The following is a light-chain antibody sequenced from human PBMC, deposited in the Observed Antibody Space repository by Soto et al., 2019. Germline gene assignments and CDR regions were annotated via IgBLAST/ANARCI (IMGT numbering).Light chain of an antibody. Sequence: DIQLTQSPSFLSASVGDRVTITCRASQGISNYLAWYQQKPGKAPQLLIYAASTLQSGDPSRFSGGASGTEFTLTVSSLQPEDFATYCCQQLNSSPFTFGPGTKVDIK. V-gene: IGKV1-9*01. CDR2: AAS. J-gene: IGKJ3*01. CDR3: QQLNSSPFT. CDR1: QGISNY.